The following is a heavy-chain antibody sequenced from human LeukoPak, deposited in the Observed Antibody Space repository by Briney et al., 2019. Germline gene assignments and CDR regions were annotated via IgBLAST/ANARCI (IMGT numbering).Heavy chain of an antibody. CDR1: GGSFSGYY. J-gene: IGHJ4*02. CDR3: ARWEGRSYYDFDY. V-gene: IGHV4-34*01. Sequence: PSETLSLTCAVYGGSFSGYYWSWIRQPPGKGLEWIGEINHSGSTNYNPSLKSRVTISVDTSKNQFSLKLSSVTAADTAVCYCARWEGRSYYDFDYWGQGTLVTVSS. D-gene: IGHD1-26*01. CDR2: INHSGST.